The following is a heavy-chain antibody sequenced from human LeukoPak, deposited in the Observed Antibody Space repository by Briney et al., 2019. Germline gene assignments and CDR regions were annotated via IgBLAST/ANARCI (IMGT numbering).Heavy chain of an antibody. Sequence: KSSEALSLTCAVYGGSFNGYYWSWIRQPPGKGLEWIGYIYYSGSTNYNPSLKSRVTISVDTSKNQFSLKLSSVTAADTAVYYCARGGDGYTRPSDTFDIWGQGTMVTVSS. CDR1: GGSFNGYY. J-gene: IGHJ3*02. CDR3: ARGGDGYTRPSDTFDI. D-gene: IGHD5-24*01. CDR2: IYYSGST. V-gene: IGHV4-59*08.